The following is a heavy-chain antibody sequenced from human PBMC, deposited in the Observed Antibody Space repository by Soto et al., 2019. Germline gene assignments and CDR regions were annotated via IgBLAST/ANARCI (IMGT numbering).Heavy chain of an antibody. Sequence: QVQLQESGPGLVKPSETLSLTCTVSGASIGNYYWTWIRQSAGKGLEWIGRIYTSGSTNYNPSLKSRITMSVDTSKKQFSLTLTSVTAADTAVYYCAMQTTYSSSLYDCWGQGTLVTVSS. CDR1: GASIGNYY. CDR3: AMQTTYSSSLYDC. J-gene: IGHJ4*02. D-gene: IGHD6-13*01. V-gene: IGHV4-4*07. CDR2: IYTSGST.